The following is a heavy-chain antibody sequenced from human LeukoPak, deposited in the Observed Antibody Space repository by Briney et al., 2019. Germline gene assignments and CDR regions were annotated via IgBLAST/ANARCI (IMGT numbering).Heavy chain of an antibody. J-gene: IGHJ4*02. CDR3: ARVPPEDYGDDSYLDY. CDR1: GFTFDDYG. D-gene: IGHD4/OR15-4a*01. CDR2: INWNGGST. Sequence: PGGSLRLSCAASGFTFDDYGMNWVRQAPGKGLEWVSAINWNGGSTNYADSVKGRFTISRDNAKNSLFLQMNSLRAEDTALYYSARVPPEDYGDDSYLDYWGQGTLVTVSS. V-gene: IGHV3-20*04.